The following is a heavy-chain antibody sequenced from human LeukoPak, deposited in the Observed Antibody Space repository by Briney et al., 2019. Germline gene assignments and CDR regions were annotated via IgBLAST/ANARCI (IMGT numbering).Heavy chain of an antibody. CDR1: GFTFSSYG. J-gene: IGHJ4*02. Sequence: PGGSLRLSCAASGFTFSSYGMHWVRQAPGKGLEWVAVISYDGSNKYYADSVKGRFTISRDNSKNTLYLQMNSLRAEDTAVYYCAKVSDPVTFDYWGQGTLVTVSS. D-gene: IGHD4-23*01. CDR3: AKVSDPVTFDY. V-gene: IGHV3-30*18. CDR2: ISYDGSNK.